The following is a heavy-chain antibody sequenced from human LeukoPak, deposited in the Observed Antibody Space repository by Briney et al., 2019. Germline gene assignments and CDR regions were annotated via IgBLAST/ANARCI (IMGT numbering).Heavy chain of an antibody. CDR1: GGSISSSSYY. J-gene: IGHJ3*02. CDR3: AREGHIAYSSSSYAFDI. CDR2: IYYSGST. D-gene: IGHD6-6*01. V-gene: IGHV4-61*01. Sequence: SETLSLTCTVSGGSISSSSYYWSWIRQPPGKGLEWIGYIYYSGSTNYNPSLKSRVTISVDTSKNQFSLKLSSVTAADTAVYYCAREGHIAYSSSSYAFDIWGQGTMVTVSS.